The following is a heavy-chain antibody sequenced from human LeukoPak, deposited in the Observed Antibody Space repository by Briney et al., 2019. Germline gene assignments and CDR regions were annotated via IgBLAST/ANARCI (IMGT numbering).Heavy chain of an antibody. Sequence: SETLSLTCTVSGGCISSGDYYWSWIRQPPGKGLEWIGYIYYSGSTYYNPSLKSRVTISVDTSKNQFSLKLSSVTAADTAVYYCARGGGYCSSTSCFYYFDYWGQGTLVTVSS. D-gene: IGHD2-2*01. CDR3: ARGGGYCSSTSCFYYFDY. CDR2: IYYSGST. J-gene: IGHJ4*02. V-gene: IGHV4-30-4*01. CDR1: GGCISSGDYY.